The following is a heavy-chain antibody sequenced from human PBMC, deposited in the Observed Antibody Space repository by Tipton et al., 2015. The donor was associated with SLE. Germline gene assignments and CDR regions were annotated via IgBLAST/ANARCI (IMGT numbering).Heavy chain of an antibody. CDR2: LFYTGRG. CDR3: ARLLAGAHYYYYYGMDV. J-gene: IGHJ6*02. CDR1: GVSISSSSYY. Sequence: TLSLTCSVSGVSISSSSYYWGWFRQPPGKGLEWIGTLFYTGRGYYIPSLQSRVTISVDTSKNQFSLKLSSVAAADTAVYYCARLLAGAHYYYYYGMDVWGQGTTVTVSS. D-gene: IGHD6-19*01. V-gene: IGHV4-39*07.